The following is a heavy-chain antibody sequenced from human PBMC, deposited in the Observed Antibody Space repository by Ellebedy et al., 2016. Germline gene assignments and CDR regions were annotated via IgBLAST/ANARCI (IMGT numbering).Heavy chain of an antibody. D-gene: IGHD3-3*01. CDR3: ARAKKGRLRFLEWFRNPNERRGPRGPDLFDY. Sequence: SETLSLTXTVSGGSISSGGYYWSWIRQHPGKGLEWIGYIYYSGSTYYNPSLKSRVTISVDTSKNQFSLKLSSVTAADTAVYYCARAKKGRLRFLEWFRNPNERRGPRGPDLFDYWGQGTLVTVSS. CDR2: IYYSGST. J-gene: IGHJ4*02. V-gene: IGHV4-31*03. CDR1: GGSISSGGYY.